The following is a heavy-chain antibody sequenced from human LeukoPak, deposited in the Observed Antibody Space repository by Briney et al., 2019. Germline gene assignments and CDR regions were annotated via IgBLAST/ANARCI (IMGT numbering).Heavy chain of an antibody. Sequence: GGSLRLSCAASGFTFSSYSMNWVRQAPGKGLEWVSYISSSSSTIYYADSVKGRFTISRDNAKNSLYLQMNSLRAEDTAVYYCARDLVTVAAGTREGDYFDYWGQGTLVTVSS. J-gene: IGHJ4*02. CDR1: GFTFSSYS. CDR2: ISSSSSTI. CDR3: ARDLVTVAAGTREGDYFDY. V-gene: IGHV3-48*04. D-gene: IGHD6-13*01.